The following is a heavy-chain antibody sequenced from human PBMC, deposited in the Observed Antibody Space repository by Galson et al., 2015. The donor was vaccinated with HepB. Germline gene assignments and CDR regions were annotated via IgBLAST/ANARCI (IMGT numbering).Heavy chain of an antibody. Sequence: SLRLSCAASGSTFSSYSMNWVRQAPGKGLEWVSYISSSSRTIYYADSVKGRFTISRDNAKNSLYLQMNSLRAEDTAVYYCARDAGSSWYVGYYYYYGMDVWGQGTTVTVSS. J-gene: IGHJ6*02. CDR1: GSTFSSYS. D-gene: IGHD6-13*01. CDR3: ARDAGSSWYVGYYYYYGMDV. CDR2: ISSSSRTI. V-gene: IGHV3-48*01.